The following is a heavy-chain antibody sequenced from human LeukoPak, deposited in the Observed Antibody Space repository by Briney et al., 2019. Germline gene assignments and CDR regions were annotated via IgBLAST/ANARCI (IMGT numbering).Heavy chain of an antibody. V-gene: IGHV3-23*01. CDR3: AKEGRYCSSISCYDY. D-gene: IGHD2-2*01. J-gene: IGHJ4*02. CDR2: ISGSGATT. Sequence: GGSLRLSCAASGFTFSSYAVSWVRQAPGKGLDWVSGISGSGATTYYADSVKGRFTISRDNSKNTLYLQMNSLRAVDTAVYYCAKEGRYCSSISCYDYWGQGTLVTVSS. CDR1: GFTFSSYA.